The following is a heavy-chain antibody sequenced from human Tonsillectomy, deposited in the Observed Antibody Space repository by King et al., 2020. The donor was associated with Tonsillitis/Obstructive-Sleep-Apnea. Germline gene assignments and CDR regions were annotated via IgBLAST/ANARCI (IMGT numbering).Heavy chain of an antibody. CDR3: AVFHFLCSSTSCYTGKYYFDY. D-gene: IGHD2-2*02. J-gene: IGHJ4*02. CDR1: GGSISSGGYY. V-gene: IGHV4-31*03. CDR2: IYYSGST. Sequence: VQLQESGPGLVKPSQTLSLTCTVSGGSISSGGYYWRWIRQHPGKGLEWIGYIYYSGSTYYNPSLKSRVTISVDTSKNQFSLKLSSVTAADTAVYYCAVFHFLCSSTSCYTGKYYFDYWGQGTLVTVSS.